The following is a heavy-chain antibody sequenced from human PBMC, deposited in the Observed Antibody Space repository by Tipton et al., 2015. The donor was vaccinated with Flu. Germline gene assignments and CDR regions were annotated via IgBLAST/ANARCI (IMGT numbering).Heavy chain of an antibody. V-gene: IGHV3-64*01. D-gene: IGHD3-22*01. Sequence: SLRLSCAASGFTFSSYAMHWVRQAPGKGLEYVSAISSNGGSTYYANSVKGRFTISRDNSKNTLYLQMGSLRAEDMAVYYCARLHYYDSSGYPYFYGMGVWGQGTTVTVSS. CDR2: ISSNGGST. CDR1: GFTFSSYA. J-gene: IGHJ6*02. CDR3: ARLHYYDSSGYPYFYGMGV.